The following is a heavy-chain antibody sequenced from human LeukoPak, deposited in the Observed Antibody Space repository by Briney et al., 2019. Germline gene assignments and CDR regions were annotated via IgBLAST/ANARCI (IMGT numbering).Heavy chain of an antibody. V-gene: IGHV3-30-3*01. CDR1: GFTFSSYA. D-gene: IGHD6-13*01. Sequence: GGSLRLSCAASGFTFSSYAMHWVRQAPGKGLEWVAVISYDGSNKYYADSVKGRFTISRDNSKNTLYLQVNSLRAEDTAVYYCARDIAATGTYTDYWGQGTLVAVSS. J-gene: IGHJ4*02. CDR3: ARDIAATGTYTDY. CDR2: ISYDGSNK.